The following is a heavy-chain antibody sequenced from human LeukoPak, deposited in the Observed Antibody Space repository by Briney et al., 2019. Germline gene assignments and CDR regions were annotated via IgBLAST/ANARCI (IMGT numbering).Heavy chain of an antibody. CDR1: GYSFTSYW. J-gene: IGHJ4*02. V-gene: IGHV5-51*01. D-gene: IGHD6-19*01. CDR3: ARRRNSAWDFDY. Sequence: GESLKISCKGSGYSFTSYWIGWVRLIPGKGLEWMGVIYPGDSDIRYSTSFLGQATFSADKSSSTAYMQWSSLKASDTAMYYCARRRNSAWDFDYWGQGTLVTVSS. CDR2: IYPGDSDI.